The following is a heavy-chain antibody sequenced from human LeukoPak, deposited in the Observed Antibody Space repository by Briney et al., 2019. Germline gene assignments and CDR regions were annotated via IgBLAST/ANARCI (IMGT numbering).Heavy chain of an antibody. D-gene: IGHD3-16*01. J-gene: IGHJ6*03. CDR2: FSCNGGRT. CDR3: AKTGEVLGWYYYYYYMDV. CDR1: GFTFSSYA. V-gene: IGHV3-23*01. Sequence: PGGSLRLSCAASGFTFSSYAMSWVRQAPGKGLEWVSAFSCNGGRTTYADSVKGRLTISRDNSKNTLYLQMNSLRAEDTAVYYCAKTGEVLGWYYYYYYMDVWGKGTTVTVSS.